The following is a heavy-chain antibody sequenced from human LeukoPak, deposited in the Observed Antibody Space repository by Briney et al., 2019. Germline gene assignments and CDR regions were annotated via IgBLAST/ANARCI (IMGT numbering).Heavy chain of an antibody. CDR2: IYTSGST. D-gene: IGHD2-21*01. J-gene: IGHJ4*02. V-gene: IGHV4-4*07. CDR3: ARERQAYCGGDCYSNYFDY. CDR1: GGSISSYY. Sequence: SEALSLTCTVSGGSISSYYWSWIRQPAGKGLEWIGRIYTSGSTNYNPSLKSRVTMSVDTSKHQFSLKLSSVTAADTAVYYCARERQAYCGGDCYSNYFDYWGQGTLVTVSS.